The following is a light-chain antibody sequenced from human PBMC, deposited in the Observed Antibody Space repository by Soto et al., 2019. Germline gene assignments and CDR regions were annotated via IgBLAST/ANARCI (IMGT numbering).Light chain of an antibody. Sequence: EIVMTQSPATLSVSPVERATLSFRASQSVSSNLAWYQQKPGQAPRLLIYGASTRATGIPARFSGSGSGTEFTLTISSLQSEDFALYYCQQYNNWPPITFGQGTRLEIK. CDR3: QQYNNWPPIT. V-gene: IGKV3-15*01. CDR1: QSVSSN. J-gene: IGKJ5*01. CDR2: GAS.